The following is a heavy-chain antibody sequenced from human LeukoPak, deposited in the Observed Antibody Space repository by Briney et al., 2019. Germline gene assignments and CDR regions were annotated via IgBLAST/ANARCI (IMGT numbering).Heavy chain of an antibody. V-gene: IGHV3-30*18. CDR2: LSHDGSKK. Sequence: GGSLRLSCAASGFTFNTFAMHWVRQAPGKGLEWVAVLSHDGSKKYYADSVKGRVTISRDNSERTLHLQMNSLRDEDTAIYYCAKDNDPETGDQTIRYAFDIWGQGTLVTVSS. J-gene: IGHJ3*02. CDR3: AKDNDPETGDQTIRYAFDI. D-gene: IGHD7-27*01. CDR1: GFTFNTFA.